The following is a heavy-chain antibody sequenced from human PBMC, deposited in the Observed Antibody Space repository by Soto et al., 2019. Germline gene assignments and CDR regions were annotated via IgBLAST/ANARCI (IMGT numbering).Heavy chain of an antibody. Sequence: PGGSLRLSCAASGFTFSSYGMHWVRQAPGKGLEWVAVISYDGGNKYYADSVKGRFTISRDNSKNTLYLQMNSLRAEDTAVYYCAKGDSSNDGMDVWGQGTTVTVSS. CDR1: GFTFSSYG. V-gene: IGHV3-30*18. CDR2: ISYDGGNK. CDR3: AKGDSSNDGMDV. J-gene: IGHJ6*02. D-gene: IGHD6-13*01.